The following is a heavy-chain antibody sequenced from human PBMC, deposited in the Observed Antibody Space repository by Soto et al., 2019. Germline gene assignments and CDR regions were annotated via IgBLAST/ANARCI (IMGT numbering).Heavy chain of an antibody. Sequence: QVTLKESGPVLVKPTETLTLTCTVSGFSLSNARMGVSWIRQPPGKALEWLAHIFSNDEKSYSTSLKSRLTISKDTSKSQVVLTMANMDPVDTATYYCARISIDYDFWSGYYLLYFDYWGQGTLVTVSS. CDR1: GFSLSNARMG. CDR2: IFSNDEK. V-gene: IGHV2-26*01. CDR3: ARISIDYDFWSGYYLLYFDY. J-gene: IGHJ4*02. D-gene: IGHD3-3*01.